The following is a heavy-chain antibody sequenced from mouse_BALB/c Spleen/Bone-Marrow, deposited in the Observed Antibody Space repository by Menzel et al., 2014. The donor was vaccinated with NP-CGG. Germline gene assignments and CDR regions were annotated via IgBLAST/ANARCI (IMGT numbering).Heavy chain of an antibody. Sequence: QVQLKESGAELVRPGTPVKLSCKASGYTFTSYCMNWVKQRPGRGLEWIGRIDPSDSETHYNQKFKDKATLTVDKSSSTAYIQLSSLTSEDSAVYYCARWGAYFDYWGQGTTLTVSS. CDR3: ARWGAYFDY. V-gene: IGHV1-61*01. CDR2: IDPSDSET. CDR1: GYTFTSYC. J-gene: IGHJ2*01.